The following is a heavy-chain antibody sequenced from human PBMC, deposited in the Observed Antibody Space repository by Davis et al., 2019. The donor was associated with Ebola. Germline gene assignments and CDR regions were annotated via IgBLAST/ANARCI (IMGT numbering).Heavy chain of an antibody. V-gene: IGHV3-23*01. J-gene: IGHJ4*02. CDR2: IVGNGGST. D-gene: IGHD3-22*01. Sequence: GGSLRLSCAASGFTFSNYAMSWVRQAPGKGLEWVSAIVGNGGSTYYADSVKCRFTISRDNSKNTLYLQMNSLRGEDTAVYYCAKDSRYYYDSGRYRGGWGQGTLVTVSS. CDR3: AKDSRYYYDSGRYRGG. CDR1: GFTFSNYA.